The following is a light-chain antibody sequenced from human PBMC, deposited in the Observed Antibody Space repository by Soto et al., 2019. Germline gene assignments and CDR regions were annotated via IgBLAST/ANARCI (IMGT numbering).Light chain of an antibody. Sequence: AQSPDTLSVSPGERATLSCRASQSISSKLAWYQQRPGQAPRLLIYGASNRATGIPDRFSGSGSGTDFTLTISRLEPEDFAVYYCQQYGSSGTFGQGTKVDIK. CDR2: GAS. J-gene: IGKJ1*01. CDR1: QSISSK. CDR3: QQYGSSGT. V-gene: IGKV3-20*01.